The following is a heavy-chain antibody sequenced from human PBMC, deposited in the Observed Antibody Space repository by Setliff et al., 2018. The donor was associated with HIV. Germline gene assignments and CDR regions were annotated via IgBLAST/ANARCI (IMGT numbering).Heavy chain of an antibody. D-gene: IGHD2-15*01. CDR3: ARLVVVHHGGPDAFDI. Sequence: GGSLRLSCAASGFTFSSYWMSWVRQAPGKGLEWVANIKQDGSEKYYVDSVKGRFTISRDNAKNSLYLQMNSLRAEDTAVYYCARLVVVHHGGPDAFDIWGQGTMVTVSS. J-gene: IGHJ3*02. CDR2: IKQDGSEK. CDR1: GFTFSSYW. V-gene: IGHV3-7*03.